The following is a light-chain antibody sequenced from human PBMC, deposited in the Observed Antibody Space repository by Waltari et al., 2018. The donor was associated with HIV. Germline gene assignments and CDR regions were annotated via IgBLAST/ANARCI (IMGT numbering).Light chain of an antibody. J-gene: IGKJ1*01. V-gene: IGKV1-39*01. CDR1: QSISNY. CDR3: QQSYSILRT. CDR2: AAS. Sequence: DIQMTQSPSSLSASVGDRVTITCRTSQSISNYLNWYQKKPGKAPKLLIYAASSLQSGVPSSFSGSGSGTDFTLTISSLQSEDFATYYCQQSYSILRTFGQGIKVEIK.